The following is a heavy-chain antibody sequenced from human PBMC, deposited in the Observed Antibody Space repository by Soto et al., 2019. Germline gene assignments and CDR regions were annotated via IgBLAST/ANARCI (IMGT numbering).Heavy chain of an antibody. V-gene: IGHV1-2*02. D-gene: IGHD4-4*01. Sequence: QVQLVQSGAEVKKPGASVKVSCKASGYTFSDYYIHWVRQAPGQGLEWVGWINSNSGAANSAQRFQGRVTMTRDTSITTVYMELSGLRTDDTAVYYCARALSTVIVPSIGFWGQGTLVTVSS. CDR3: ARALSTVIVPSIGF. J-gene: IGHJ4*02. CDR1: GYTFSDYY. CDR2: INSNSGAA.